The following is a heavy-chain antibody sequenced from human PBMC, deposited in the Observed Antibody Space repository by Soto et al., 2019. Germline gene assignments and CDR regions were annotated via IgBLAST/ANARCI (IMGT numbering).Heavy chain of an antibody. CDR1: GFTFSIYS. J-gene: IGHJ6*02. Sequence: GGSLRLSCAASGFTFSIYSMNWVRQAPGKGLEWVSYISSSGSKIYSADSLKGRFTISRDDSKNTLYLQMNSLKTEDTAVYYCTTLSITIFGVVLMDVWGQGTTVTVSS. D-gene: IGHD3-3*01. CDR2: ISSSGSKI. CDR3: TTLSITIFGVVLMDV. V-gene: IGHV3-48*01.